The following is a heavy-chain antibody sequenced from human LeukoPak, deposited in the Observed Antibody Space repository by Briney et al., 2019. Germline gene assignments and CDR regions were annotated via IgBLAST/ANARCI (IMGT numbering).Heavy chain of an antibody. CDR2: FDPEDGET. CDR1: GYTLTELS. J-gene: IGHJ3*02. CDR3: ATKLPIRFSGSYYVRFLGNAFDI. D-gene: IGHD1-26*01. V-gene: IGHV1-24*01. Sequence: ASVKVSCKVSGYTLTELSMHWVRQAPGKGLEWMGGFDPEDGETIYAQKFQGRVTMTEDTSTDTAYMELSSLRSEDTAVYCCATKLPIRFSGSYYVRFLGNAFDIWGQGTMVTVSS.